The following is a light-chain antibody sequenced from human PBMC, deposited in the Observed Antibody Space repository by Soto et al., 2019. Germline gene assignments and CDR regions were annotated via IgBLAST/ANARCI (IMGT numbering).Light chain of an antibody. V-gene: IGKV3-15*01. CDR2: GAS. Sequence: EIVMTQSPATLSVSPGERATLSCRASQIVSSNLAWYQQKPGQAPRLLIYGASTRATGIPARFSGSRSGTVFTLSISSLQSEDFAVYYCQQYNNWPPGTFGQGTKVEIK. CDR3: QQYNNWPPGT. J-gene: IGKJ1*01. CDR1: QIVSSN.